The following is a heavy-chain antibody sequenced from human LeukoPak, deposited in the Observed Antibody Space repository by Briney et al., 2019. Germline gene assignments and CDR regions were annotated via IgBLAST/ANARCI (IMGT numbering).Heavy chain of an antibody. CDR3: ARVGSSSWSSFDY. CDR1: GDSVSSNSAA. Sequence: SQTLSLTCAISGDSVSSNSAAWTWIRQSPSRGLEWLGRTYYRSKWYNDYAVSVKSLITINPDTSKNQFSLQLNSVTPEDTAVYYCARVGSSSWSSFDYWGQGTQVTVSS. D-gene: IGHD6-13*01. V-gene: IGHV6-1*01. CDR2: TYYRSKWYN. J-gene: IGHJ4*02.